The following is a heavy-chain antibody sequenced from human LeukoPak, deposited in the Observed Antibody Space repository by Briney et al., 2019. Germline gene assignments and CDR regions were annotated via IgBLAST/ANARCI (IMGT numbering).Heavy chain of an antibody. CDR1: GGSFSGYY. V-gene: IGHV4-34*01. J-gene: IGHJ4*02. CDR2: VNHSGST. CDR3: ARGGGWLQFADY. D-gene: IGHD5-24*01. Sequence: SETLSLTCAVYGGSFSGYYWSWIRQPPGKGLEWIGEVNHSGSTNYNPSLKSRVTISVDTSKNQFSLKLSSVTAADTAVYYCARGGGWLQFADYWGQGTLVTVSS.